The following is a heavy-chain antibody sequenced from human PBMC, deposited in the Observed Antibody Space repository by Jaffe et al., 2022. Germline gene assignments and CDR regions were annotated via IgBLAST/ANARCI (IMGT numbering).Heavy chain of an antibody. J-gene: IGHJ3*02. Sequence: QVQMVESGGGVVQPGGSLRLSCAASGFTFSSYGMHWVRQAPGKGLEWVAFIRYDGSNKYYADSVKGRFTISRDNSKNTLYLQMNSLRAEDTAVYYCAKDRGAHAFDIWGQGTMVTVSS. CDR3: AKDRGAHAFDI. CDR1: GFTFSSYG. V-gene: IGHV3-30*02. CDR2: IRYDGSNK. D-gene: IGHD3-10*01.